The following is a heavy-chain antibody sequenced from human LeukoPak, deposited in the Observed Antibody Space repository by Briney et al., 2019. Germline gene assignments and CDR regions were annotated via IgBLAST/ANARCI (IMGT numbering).Heavy chain of an antibody. CDR1: GGSISSYY. Sequence: PSETLSLTCTASGGSISSYYWSWIRQPPGKGLEWIGYIYTSGSTNYNPSLKSRVTISVDTSKNQFSLKLSSVTAADTAVYYCARSGYCSSTSCSMPLDYWGQGTLVTVSS. V-gene: IGHV4-4*09. J-gene: IGHJ4*02. D-gene: IGHD2-2*01. CDR3: ARSGYCSSTSCSMPLDY. CDR2: IYTSGST.